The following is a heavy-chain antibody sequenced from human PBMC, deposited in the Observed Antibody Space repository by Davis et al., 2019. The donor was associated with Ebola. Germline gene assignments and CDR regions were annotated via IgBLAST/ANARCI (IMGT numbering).Heavy chain of an antibody. CDR1: GFTFTSYS. CDR3: AKEEGGYYFDY. Sequence: GESLKISCAASGFTFTSYSMTWVRQAPGKGLEWVSGISGSGTGTYYADSVKGRFTISRDNSKNTLYLQMNSLRAEDTAVYYCAKEEGGYYFDYWGQGTLVTVSS. V-gene: IGHV3-23*01. J-gene: IGHJ4*02. CDR2: ISGSGTGT. D-gene: IGHD3-16*01.